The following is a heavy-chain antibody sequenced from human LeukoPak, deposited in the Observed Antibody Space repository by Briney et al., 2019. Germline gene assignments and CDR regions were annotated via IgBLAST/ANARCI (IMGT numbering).Heavy chain of an antibody. J-gene: IGHJ4*02. CDR1: GFTFSSYA. V-gene: IGHV3-30-3*01. Sequence: GGSLRLSCAASGFTFSSYAMHWVRQAPGKGLEWVAVISYDGSNKYYADSVKGRFTISRDNSKNTLYLQMNSLRAEDTAVYYCAKDYSSGWYLDYWGQGALVTVSS. D-gene: IGHD6-19*01. CDR2: ISYDGSNK. CDR3: AKDYSSGWYLDY.